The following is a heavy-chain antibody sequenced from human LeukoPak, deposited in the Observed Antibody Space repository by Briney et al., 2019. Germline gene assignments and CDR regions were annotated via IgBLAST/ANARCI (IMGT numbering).Heavy chain of an antibody. Sequence: PGGSLRLSCAASGFSFSSYAMSWVRQAPGKGLKWVSAISGSGGSTYYADSVKGRFTISRDNSKNTLYLQMNSLRAEDTAVYYCAKVYSSGYPLYYFDYWGQGTLVTVSS. CDR3: AKVYSSGYPLYYFDY. CDR1: GFSFSSYA. J-gene: IGHJ4*02. CDR2: ISGSGGST. D-gene: IGHD3-22*01. V-gene: IGHV3-23*01.